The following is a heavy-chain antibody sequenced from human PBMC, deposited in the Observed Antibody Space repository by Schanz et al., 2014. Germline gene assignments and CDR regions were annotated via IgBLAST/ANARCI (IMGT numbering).Heavy chain of an antibody. CDR3: AKGAYYYGSENYRWYFDN. D-gene: IGHD3-10*01. V-gene: IGHV3-NL1*01. CDR2: ITRSSSTT. CDR1: GFPFRSYV. Sequence: VQLVESGGGVVQPGRSLRLSCAASGFPFRSYVMHWVRQAPGKGLEWVSYITRSSSTTYYADSVKGRFTISRDNSKTTLYLKMNSLRTEDTAVYYCAKGAYYYGSENYRWYFDNWGQGTLVTVS. J-gene: IGHJ4*02.